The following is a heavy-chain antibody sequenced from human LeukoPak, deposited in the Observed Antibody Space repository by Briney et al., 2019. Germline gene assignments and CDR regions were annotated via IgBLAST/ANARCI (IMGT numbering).Heavy chain of an antibody. Sequence: ASVKVSCKASGYTFTSYYMHWVRQAPGQGLEWMGIINPSGGSTSYAQKFQGRVTITADESTSTAYMELSSLRSEDTAVYYCAGGRSRPEYSNYYYGMDVWGQGTTVTVSS. V-gene: IGHV1-46*01. CDR2: INPSGGST. D-gene: IGHD4-11*01. CDR3: AGGRSRPEYSNYYYGMDV. J-gene: IGHJ6*02. CDR1: GYTFTSYY.